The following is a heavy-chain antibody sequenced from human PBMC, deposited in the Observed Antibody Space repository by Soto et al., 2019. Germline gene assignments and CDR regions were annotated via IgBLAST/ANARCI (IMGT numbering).Heavy chain of an antibody. CDR1: GRSGGSNY. CDR2: IYSGGST. J-gene: IGHJ4*02. CDR3: AIFYDFWPGPRDY. V-gene: IGHV3-53*01. Sequence: GGSLRLSCAASGRSGGSNYMSWVRQAPGKGLEWVAVIYSGGSTYYADSVEGRFTISRDDSKNTVFLQMDRLRAEDTALYYCAIFYDFWPGPRDYWGQGILVTVSS. D-gene: IGHD3-3*01.